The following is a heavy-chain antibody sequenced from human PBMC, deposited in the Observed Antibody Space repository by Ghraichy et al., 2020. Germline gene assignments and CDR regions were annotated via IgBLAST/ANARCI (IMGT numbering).Heavy chain of an antibody. CDR1: GYTFTSYG. CDR3: AREGGDHYYYYYMDV. D-gene: IGHD2-21*01. V-gene: IGHV1-18*01. J-gene: IGHJ6*03. Sequence: ASVKVSCKASGYTFTSYGISWVRQAPGQGLEWMGWISAYNGNTNYAQKLQGRVTMTTDTSTSTAYMELRSLRSDATAVYYCAREGGDHYYYYYMDVWGKGTTVTVSS. CDR2: ISAYNGNT.